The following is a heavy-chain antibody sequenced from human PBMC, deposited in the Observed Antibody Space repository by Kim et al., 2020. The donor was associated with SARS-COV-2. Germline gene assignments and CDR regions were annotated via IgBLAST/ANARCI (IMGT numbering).Heavy chain of an antibody. D-gene: IGHD1-1*01. Sequence: TTKYNPSLQSRVTLSVDTSKNQFSLKLTAVTADTAVYYCARRSASAGVDWWGQGTPVTVSS. J-gene: IGHJ4*02. CDR3: ARRSASAGVDW. CDR2: TT. V-gene: IGHV4-34*01.